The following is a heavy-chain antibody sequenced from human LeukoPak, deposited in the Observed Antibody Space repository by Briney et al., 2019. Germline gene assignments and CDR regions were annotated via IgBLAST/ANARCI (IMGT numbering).Heavy chain of an antibody. V-gene: IGHV4-39*01. CDR3: ARSLGATTFPYFDY. Sequence: SETLSLTCTVSGGSISSSSYYWGWIRQPPGKGLEWIGSIYYSGSAYYNPSLKSRVTISVDTSKNQFSLKLSSVTAADTAVYYCARSLGATTFPYFDYWGQGTLVTVSS. CDR2: IYYSGSA. J-gene: IGHJ4*02. D-gene: IGHD1-26*01. CDR1: GGSISSSSYY.